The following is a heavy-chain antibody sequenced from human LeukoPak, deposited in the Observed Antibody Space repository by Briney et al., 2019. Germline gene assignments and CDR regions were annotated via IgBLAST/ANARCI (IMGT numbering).Heavy chain of an antibody. Sequence: PGGSLRLSCAASGFTFSDYYMSWIRQAPGKGLEWVSYISSSGSTIYYADSVKGRFTISRDNAKNSLYLQMNSLRAEDTAVYYCAKVEGSSGYYPDAFDIWGQGTMVTVSS. CDR3: AKVEGSSGYYPDAFDI. CDR2: ISSSGSTI. J-gene: IGHJ3*02. D-gene: IGHD3-22*01. CDR1: GFTFSDYY. V-gene: IGHV3-11*01.